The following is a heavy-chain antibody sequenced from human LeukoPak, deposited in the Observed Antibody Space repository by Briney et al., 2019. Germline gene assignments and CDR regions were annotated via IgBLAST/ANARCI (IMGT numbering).Heavy chain of an antibody. D-gene: IGHD3-22*01. V-gene: IGHV4-59*11. Sequence: KPSETLSLTCSVSGGSMSRHYWSWIRQPPGKGLEWIGYIYYNGKTYYNPSLQSRVTISVDTSKNLFSLKLTSVTAADTAVYSCARLLDNDSRGDPDTFDMWGQGTMVTVSS. CDR1: GGSMSRHY. CDR3: ARLLDNDSRGDPDTFDM. J-gene: IGHJ3*02. CDR2: IYYNGKT.